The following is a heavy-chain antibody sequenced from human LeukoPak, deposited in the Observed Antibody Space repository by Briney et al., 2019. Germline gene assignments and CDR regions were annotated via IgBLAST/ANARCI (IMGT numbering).Heavy chain of an antibody. CDR1: GGSISTYY. CDR2: IHTSGNT. CDR3: ARLISGSSGYYHYYYHYYYMDV. V-gene: IGHV4-4*07. J-gene: IGHJ6*03. D-gene: IGHD3-22*01. Sequence: PSETLSLTCTVSGGSISTYYWSWIRQPAGKGLEWIGRIHTSGNTDYNPSLKSRVTMSVDTSKNQFSLKLSSVTAADTAVYYCARLISGSSGYYHYYYHYYYMDVWGKGTTVTVSS.